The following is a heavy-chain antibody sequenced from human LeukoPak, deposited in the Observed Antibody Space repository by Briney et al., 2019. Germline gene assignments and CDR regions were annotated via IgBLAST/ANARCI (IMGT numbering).Heavy chain of an antibody. Sequence: SQTLSLTCAISGDSVSTNSATWTWLRQSPSRGLEWLGRTYYRSKWYNDYAVSMKSRITINPDTSKNQFSLQLNSVTPEDAAVYYCARLVGASWFDSWGQGTLVTVSS. D-gene: IGHD1-26*01. V-gene: IGHV6-1*01. J-gene: IGHJ5*01. CDR2: TYYRSKWYN. CDR1: GDSVSTNSAT. CDR3: ARLVGASWFDS.